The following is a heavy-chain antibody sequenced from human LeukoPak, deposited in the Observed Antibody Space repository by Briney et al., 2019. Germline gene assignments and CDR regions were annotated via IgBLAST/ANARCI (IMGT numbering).Heavy chain of an antibody. CDR3: ATLAQQLDDY. J-gene: IGHJ4*02. D-gene: IGHD6-13*01. CDR1: GFTFSSYG. CDR2: ISYDGSNK. Sequence: GRSLRLSCAASGFTFSSYGMHWVRQAPGKGLEWVAVISYDGSNKYYADSVKGRFTISRDNSKNTLYLQMNSLRAEDTAVYYCATLAQQLDDYWGQGTLVTVSS. V-gene: IGHV3-30*03.